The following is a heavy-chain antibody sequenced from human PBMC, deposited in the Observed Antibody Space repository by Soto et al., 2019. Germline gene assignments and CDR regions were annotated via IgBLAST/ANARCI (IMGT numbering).Heavy chain of an antibody. J-gene: IGHJ4*02. Sequence: GGSLRLSCAASGITFSGFTMNWVRQAPGRGLEWVSYISRSGGTIYYADSVKGRFTISRDNAENSLYLQMNSLRDEDTAAYYCASRHLADCSGTSCLYYFDYWGQGALVTVSS. CDR3: ASRHLADCSGTSCLYYFDY. D-gene: IGHD2-2*01. V-gene: IGHV3-48*02. CDR1: GITFSGFT. CDR2: ISRSGGTI.